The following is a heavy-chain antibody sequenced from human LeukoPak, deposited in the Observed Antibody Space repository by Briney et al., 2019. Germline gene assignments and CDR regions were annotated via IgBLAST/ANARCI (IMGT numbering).Heavy chain of an antibody. Sequence: GGSLRLSCTASGFTFGDYAMSWVRQAPGKGLEWVSVIYSGGSTYYADSVKGRFTISRDNSKNTLYLQMNSLRAEDTAVYYCARSRRYDSSGLDYWGQGTLVTVSS. CDR1: GFTFGDYA. J-gene: IGHJ4*02. D-gene: IGHD3-22*01. CDR3: ARSRRYDSSGLDY. V-gene: IGHV3-53*01. CDR2: IYSGGST.